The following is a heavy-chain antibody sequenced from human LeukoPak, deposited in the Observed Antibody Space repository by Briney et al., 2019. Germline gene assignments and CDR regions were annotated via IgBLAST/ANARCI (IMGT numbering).Heavy chain of an antibody. J-gene: IGHJ4*02. CDR2: ISGSGGST. CDR1: GFTFSSYA. Sequence: GGSLRLSCAASGFTFSSYAMSWVRQAPGKGLEWVPVISGSGGSTDYADSVKGRFTISRGNSKNTLCLEMNSLRAEDTAVYYCAKRGTGYYFDCWGQGTLVTVSS. D-gene: IGHD3-16*01. V-gene: IGHV3-23*01. CDR3: AKRGTGYYFDC.